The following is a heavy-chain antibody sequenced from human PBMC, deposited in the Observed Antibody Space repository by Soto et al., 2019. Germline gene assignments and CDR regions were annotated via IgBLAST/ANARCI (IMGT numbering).Heavy chain of an antibody. D-gene: IGHD6-13*01. CDR1: GFTFSSYA. CDR2: ISCDGSNK. J-gene: IGHJ3*02. CDR3: ARDPGQQLAIRYAFDI. V-gene: IGHV3-30-3*01. Sequence: GGSLRLSCAASGFTFSSYAMHWVRQAPGKGLEWVAVISCDGSNKYYADSVKGRFTISRDNSKNTLYLQMNSLRAEDTAVYYCARDPGQQLAIRYAFDIWGQGTMVTVSS.